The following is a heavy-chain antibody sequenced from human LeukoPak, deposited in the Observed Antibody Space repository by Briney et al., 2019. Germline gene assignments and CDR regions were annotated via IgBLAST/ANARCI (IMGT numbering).Heavy chain of an antibody. J-gene: IGHJ4*02. Sequence: GESLKISCKGSGYSFTSYWIGWVRQMPGKGLECMGIIYPGDSDTRYSPSFQGQVTISADKSISIAYLQWSSLKASDTAMYYCARHGKVGATQSWLDYWGQGTLVTVSS. D-gene: IGHD1-26*01. CDR1: GYSFTSYW. CDR3: ARHGKVGATQSWLDY. CDR2: IYPGDSDT. V-gene: IGHV5-51*01.